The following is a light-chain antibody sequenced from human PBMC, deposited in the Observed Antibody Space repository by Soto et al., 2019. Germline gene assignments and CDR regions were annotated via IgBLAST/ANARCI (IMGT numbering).Light chain of an antibody. CDR3: QQYGSSPRT. Sequence: EIVLTQSPGTLSLSPGERATLSCRASQSVSSSYLAWYQKKPGQAPRPLIYGASTRATGIPDRFSGSGSGTDFTLTISRLEPEDFAVYYCQQYGSSPRTFGQGTKVEIK. V-gene: IGKV3-20*01. CDR1: QSVSSSY. J-gene: IGKJ1*01. CDR2: GAS.